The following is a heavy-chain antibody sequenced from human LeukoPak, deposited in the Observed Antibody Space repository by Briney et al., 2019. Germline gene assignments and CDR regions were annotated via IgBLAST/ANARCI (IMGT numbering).Heavy chain of an antibody. Sequence: GESLKISCKGSGYSFTSYWISWVRQMPGKGLEWMGRNDPSDSYTNYSPSFQGHVTISADKSISTAYLQWSSLKASDTAMYHCARRSCSSTSCYAAPFGYWGQGTLVTVSS. CDR1: GYSFTSYW. CDR3: ARRSCSSTSCYAAPFGY. CDR2: NDPSDSYT. D-gene: IGHD2-2*01. J-gene: IGHJ4*02. V-gene: IGHV5-10-1*01.